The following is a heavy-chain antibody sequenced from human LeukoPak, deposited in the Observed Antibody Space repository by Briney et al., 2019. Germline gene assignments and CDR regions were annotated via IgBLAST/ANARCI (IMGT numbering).Heavy chain of an antibody. Sequence: GGSLRLSCAASGFTFSDYYMSWIRQAPGKGLEWVSYISSSGSTIYYADSVKGRFTISRDNAKNSLYLQMNSLRAEDTAVYYCARDIHYYDSSGYYDYYYMDVWGKGTTVTVSS. CDR3: ARDIHYYDSSGYYDYYYMDV. V-gene: IGHV3-11*04. CDR2: ISSSGSTI. CDR1: GFTFSDYY. J-gene: IGHJ6*03. D-gene: IGHD3-22*01.